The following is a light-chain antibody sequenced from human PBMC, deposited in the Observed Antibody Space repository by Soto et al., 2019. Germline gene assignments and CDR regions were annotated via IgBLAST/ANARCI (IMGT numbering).Light chain of an antibody. J-gene: IGKJ1*01. CDR1: QSVNSNY. V-gene: IGKV3-20*01. Sequence: PGDRATLSCRASQSVNSNYLAWYQRKPGQAPRLLIYGASNRATDIPYRFSASGSGTDFTLTITRLEAEDFAVYYCQQYDSTPPTFGQGTKGEVK. CDR2: GAS. CDR3: QQYDSTPPT.